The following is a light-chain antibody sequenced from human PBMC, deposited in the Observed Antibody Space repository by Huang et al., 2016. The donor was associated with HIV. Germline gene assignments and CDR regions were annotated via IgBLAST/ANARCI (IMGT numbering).Light chain of an antibody. CDR1: QSVLDSSDNRNY. V-gene: IGKV4-1*01. Sequence: DIVMTQSPDSLAVSLGERATINCKSSQSVLDSSDNRNYLAWYQKRPGQPPKLLIHWASSRESGVPDRCSGSGSGTDFTLTISSLQAEDVAVYYCQQYYSSLMFSFGQGTRVEIK. J-gene: IGKJ2*03. CDR2: WAS. CDR3: QQYYSSLMFS.